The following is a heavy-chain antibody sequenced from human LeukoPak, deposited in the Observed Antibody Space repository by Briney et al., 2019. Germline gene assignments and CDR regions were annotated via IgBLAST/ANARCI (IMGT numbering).Heavy chain of an antibody. Sequence: ASVKVSCKASGYTFTSYYMHWVRQAPGQGLEWMGIINPSGGSTSYAQKFQGRVTMTRDTSTSTVYMELSSLRAEDTAVYYCARESSDSRELYYFDYWGQGTLVTVSS. CDR1: GYTFTSYY. CDR2: INPSGGST. J-gene: IGHJ4*02. CDR3: ARESSDSRELYYFDY. V-gene: IGHV1-46*01. D-gene: IGHD3-22*01.